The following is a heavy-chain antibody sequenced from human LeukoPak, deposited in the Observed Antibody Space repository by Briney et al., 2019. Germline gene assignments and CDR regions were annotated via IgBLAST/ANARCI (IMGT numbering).Heavy chain of an antibody. J-gene: IGHJ5*02. CDR2: INPNSGGT. D-gene: IGHD3-10*01. V-gene: IGHV1-2*02. Sequence: ASVKVSCKASGYTFTGYYMHRVRQAPGQGLEWMGWINPNSGGTNYAQKFQGRVTMTRDTSISTAYMELSRLRSDDTGVYYCARESTLYGSGSDGSWFDPWGQGTLVTVSS. CDR1: GYTFTGYY. CDR3: ARESTLYGSGSDGSWFDP.